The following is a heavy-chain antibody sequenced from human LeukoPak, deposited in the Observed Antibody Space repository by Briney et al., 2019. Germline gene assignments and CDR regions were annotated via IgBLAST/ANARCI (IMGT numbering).Heavy chain of an antibody. CDR2: INGSGGST. CDR3: AKDQYYDILTGPKTIYYYYGMDV. CDR1: GFTFSSYA. J-gene: IGHJ6*02. V-gene: IGHV3-23*01. Sequence: PGGSLRLSCAASGFTFSSYAMSWVRQAPGKGLEWVSAINGSGGSTYYADSVKGRFTISRDNSKNTLYLQMNSLRAEDTAVYYCAKDQYYDILTGPKTIYYYYGMDVWGQGTTVTVSS. D-gene: IGHD3-9*01.